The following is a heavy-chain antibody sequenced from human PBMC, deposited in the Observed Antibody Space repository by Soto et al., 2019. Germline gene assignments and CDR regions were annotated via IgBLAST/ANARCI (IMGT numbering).Heavy chain of an antibody. CDR3: AKGTTGTTYFRWFGA. D-gene: IGHD1-7*01. CDR1: GGSFSSYY. CDR2: ISPSGST. Sequence: QEQLQQWGAGLLKPSETLSLTCAVYGGSFSSYYWTWIRQPPGKGLEWIGEISPSGSTNYNPSLKSRVTLSLDTSKNQVSLKLSSVTAADTAVYYCAKGTTGTTYFRWFGAWGQGTLVTVSS. J-gene: IGHJ5*02. V-gene: IGHV4-34*01.